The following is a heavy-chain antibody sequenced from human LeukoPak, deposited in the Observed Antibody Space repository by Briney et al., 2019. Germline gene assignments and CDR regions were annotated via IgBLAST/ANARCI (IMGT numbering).Heavy chain of an antibody. Sequence: GGSLRLSCAASGFTVSSNYMSWVRQAPGKGLEWVSIIYSGGSTYYADSVKGRFTISRDNSKNTLYLQMNSLRAEDTAVYYCARASSSWYSHYYYMDVWGKGTTVTVSS. CDR1: GFTVSSNY. V-gene: IGHV3-66*01. J-gene: IGHJ6*03. CDR2: IYSGGST. CDR3: ARASSSWYSHYYYMDV. D-gene: IGHD6-13*01.